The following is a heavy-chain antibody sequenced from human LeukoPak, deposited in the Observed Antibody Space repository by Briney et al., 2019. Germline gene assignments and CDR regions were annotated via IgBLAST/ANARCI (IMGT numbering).Heavy chain of an antibody. CDR2: IYTTGSS. J-gene: IGHJ6*03. CDR3: ARVGGSYFPPYYYYYMDV. CDR1: GGSISSYY. Sequence: PSETLSLTCTVPGGSISSYYWSWVRQAAGKGLEWIGRIYTTGSSYYNASLQSRVTISVDTSKNQFSLKLSSVTAAYTAVYYCARVGGSYFPPYYYYYMDVCGKGTTVTISS. V-gene: IGHV4-4*07. D-gene: IGHD1-26*01.